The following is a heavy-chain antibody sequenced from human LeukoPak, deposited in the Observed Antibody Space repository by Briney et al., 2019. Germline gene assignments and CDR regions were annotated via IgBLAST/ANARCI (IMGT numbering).Heavy chain of an antibody. Sequence: GESLKISCKGSGYSFTSFWIGWARHVPGKGREWMGMIYPSASDTRSSPSFQGPVTISAYKSLRTTYLQWCSLEDPDTAMYYCARRKVDSYGLDYWGQGTLVTVSS. J-gene: IGHJ4*02. CDR2: IYPSASDT. D-gene: IGHD5-18*01. CDR1: GYSFTSFW. CDR3: ARRKVDSYGLDY. V-gene: IGHV5-51*01.